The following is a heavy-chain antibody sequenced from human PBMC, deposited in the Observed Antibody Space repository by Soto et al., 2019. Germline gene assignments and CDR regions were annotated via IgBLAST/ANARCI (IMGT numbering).Heavy chain of an antibody. J-gene: IGHJ6*02. CDR2: IKQDGSEK. CDR1: GFTFSSYW. D-gene: IGHD2-15*01. CDR3: SGGSPGYYSAMDV. Sequence: RLSCAASGFTFSSYWMSWVRQAPGKGLEWVANIKQDGSEKYYVDSVKGRFTISRDNAKNSLYLQMNSLRAEDTAVFYCSGGSPGYYSAMDVWGQGTTVTVYS. V-gene: IGHV3-7*01.